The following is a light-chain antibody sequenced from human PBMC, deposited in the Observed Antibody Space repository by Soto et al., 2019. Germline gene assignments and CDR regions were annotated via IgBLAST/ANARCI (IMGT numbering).Light chain of an antibody. CDR2: AAS. CDR1: QNINNY. V-gene: IGKV1-39*01. CDR3: QQSYSSPRT. J-gene: IGKJ1*01. Sequence: IQMTQSPSPLSASVGDRVTITCRASQNINNYLNWYQQKPGKAPKLMIYAASTLQRGVPSRFSGSGSGTDFTLTISSLQPEDFATYYCQQSYSSPRTFGQGTKVDIK.